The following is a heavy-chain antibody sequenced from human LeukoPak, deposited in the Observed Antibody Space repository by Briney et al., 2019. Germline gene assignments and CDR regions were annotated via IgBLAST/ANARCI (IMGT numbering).Heavy chain of an antibody. CDR3: AKPLLISGWYLFDY. CDR1: GFTFSSYS. V-gene: IGHV3-21*04. D-gene: IGHD6-19*01. CDR2: ISSSSSYI. J-gene: IGHJ4*02. Sequence: GGSLRLSCAASGFTFSSYSMNWVRQAPGKGLEWVSSISSSSSYIYYADSVKGRFTISRDNSKNTLYLQMNSLRAEDTAVYYCAKPLLISGWYLFDYWGQGTLVTVSS.